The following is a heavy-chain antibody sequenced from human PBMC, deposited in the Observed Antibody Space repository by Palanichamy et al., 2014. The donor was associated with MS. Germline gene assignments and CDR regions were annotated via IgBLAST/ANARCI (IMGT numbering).Heavy chain of an antibody. V-gene: IGHV3-23*01. D-gene: IGHD2-15*01. CDR3: AKNSVASFKYYYYMDV. CDR2: ISGSAHSS. CDR1: GFTFSGYD. J-gene: IGHJ6*03. Sequence: EVQLLESGGGLVQPGGSLRLSCAASGFTFSGYDMTWVRQAPGKGLEWVSGISGSAHSSYSADSVKGRFTISRDNSKNMLYLQMNSPRAEDTAIYYCAKNSVASFKYYYYMDVWGKGTAVAVSS.